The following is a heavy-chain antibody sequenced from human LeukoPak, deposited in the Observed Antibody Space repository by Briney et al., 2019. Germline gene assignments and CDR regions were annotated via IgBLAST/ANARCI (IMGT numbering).Heavy chain of an antibody. V-gene: IGHV1-18*04. Sequence: ASVKVSCKASGYTFTGYYMHCVRQAPGQGLEWMGWISAYNGNTNYAQKLQGRVTMTTDTSTSTAYMELRSLRSDDPAVYYCARVLGHSELSYFDYWGQGTLATVSS. CDR2: ISAYNGNT. CDR1: GYTFTGYY. J-gene: IGHJ4*02. D-gene: IGHD1-7*01. CDR3: ARVLGHSELSYFDY.